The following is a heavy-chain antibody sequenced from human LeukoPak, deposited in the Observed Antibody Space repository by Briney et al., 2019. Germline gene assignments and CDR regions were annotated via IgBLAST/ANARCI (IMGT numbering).Heavy chain of an antibody. CDR1: GFRFDDHG. D-gene: IGHD6-19*01. J-gene: IGHJ4*02. CDR3: AGGDRNGWYFDC. CDR2: INWNGGST. V-gene: IGHV3-20*04. Sequence: GGSLRLSCAASGFRFDDHGMSWVRQAPGKGLEWVSGINWNGGSTGYGDSVKGRFTISRDNAKNSLYLQMNSLRAEDTALYYCAGGDRNGWYFDCWGQGILVTVSS.